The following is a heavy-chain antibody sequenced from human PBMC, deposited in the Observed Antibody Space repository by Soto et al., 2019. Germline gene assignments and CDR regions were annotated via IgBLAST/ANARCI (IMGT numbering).Heavy chain of an antibody. V-gene: IGHV4-30-4*01. CDR1: GASISSGDYY. J-gene: IGHJ5*02. D-gene: IGHD3-10*01. CDR2: IYYSGST. CDR3: ARGRRRITMVRGVPFDP. Sequence: SETLSLTCTVSGASISSGDYYWSWIRQTPGKGLEWIGYIYYSGSTNYNPSLKSRVTISLNTSKNQFSLKLSSVTAADTAVYYCARGRRRITMVRGVPFDPWGQGTLVTVSS.